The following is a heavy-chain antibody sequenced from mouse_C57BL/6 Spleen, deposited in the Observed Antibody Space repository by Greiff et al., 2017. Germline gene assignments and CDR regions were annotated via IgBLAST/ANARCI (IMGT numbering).Heavy chain of an antibody. Sequence: VQLKQSGPELVKPGASVKISCKASGYSFTGYYMHWVKQSSEKSLEWIGEINPSTGGTSYNQKFKGKATLTVDKSSSTAYMQLKSLTSEDSAVYYCASSYYYGDAMDYWGQGTSVTVSS. V-gene: IGHV1-43*01. J-gene: IGHJ4*01. D-gene: IGHD1-1*01. CDR3: ASSYYYGDAMDY. CDR1: GYSFTGYY. CDR2: INPSTGGT.